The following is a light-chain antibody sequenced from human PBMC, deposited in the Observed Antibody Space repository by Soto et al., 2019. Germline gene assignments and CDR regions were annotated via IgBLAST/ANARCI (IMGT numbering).Light chain of an antibody. CDR1: SSNIGANSD. J-gene: IGLJ1*01. CDR2: GNS. Sequence: QSDLTHPPSVSGAPWQRVTISCTGSSSNIGANSDVHWYQQLAGAAPKLLIYGNSNRPSGVSDRFSGSKSGTSASLAITGLQAEDEADYYCQSYDSSLSGFYVFGTGTKVTVL. V-gene: IGLV1-40*01. CDR3: QSYDSSLSGFYV.